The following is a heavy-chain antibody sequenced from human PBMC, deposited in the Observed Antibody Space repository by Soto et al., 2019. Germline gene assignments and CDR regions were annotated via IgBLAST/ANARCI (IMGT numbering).Heavy chain of an antibody. Sequence: QVQLVESGGGVVQPGRSLRLSCAASGFTFSSYAMHWVRQAPGKGLEWVAVISYDGSNKYYADSVKGRFTISRDNSKNRLYLQMNSLRGEDRAVYYCARVTNYDFWSGYYSYYYYYGMDVWGQGTTVTVSS. D-gene: IGHD3-3*01. J-gene: IGHJ6*02. CDR1: GFTFSSYA. CDR3: ARVTNYDFWSGYYSYYYYYGMDV. V-gene: IGHV3-30-3*01. CDR2: ISYDGSNK.